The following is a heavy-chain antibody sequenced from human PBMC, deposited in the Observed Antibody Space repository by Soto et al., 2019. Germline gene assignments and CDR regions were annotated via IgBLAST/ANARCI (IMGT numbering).Heavy chain of an antibody. CDR2: ISGSGGST. D-gene: IGHD6-13*01. V-gene: IGHV3-23*01. J-gene: IGHJ4*02. Sequence: GGSLRLSCAASGFTFSSYAMSWVRQAPGKGLEWVSAISGSGGSTYYADSVKGRFTISRDNSKNTLYLQMNSLRAEDTAVYYCARDPSSSVKPLTDYWGQGTLVTVSS. CDR3: ARDPSSSVKPLTDY. CDR1: GFTFSSYA.